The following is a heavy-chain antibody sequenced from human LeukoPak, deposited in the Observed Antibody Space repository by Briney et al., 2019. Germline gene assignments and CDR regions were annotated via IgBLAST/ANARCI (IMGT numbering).Heavy chain of an antibody. Sequence: KAGGSLRLSCAASGFTFSSYSMNWVRQAPGKGLEWVSSISSSSSYIYYADSVKGRFTISRENAKNSLYLQMNSLRAEDTAVYYCATCGYSYGRFDYWGQGTLVTVSS. CDR3: ATCGYSYGRFDY. CDR2: ISSSSSYI. V-gene: IGHV3-21*01. CDR1: GFTFSSYS. D-gene: IGHD5-18*01. J-gene: IGHJ4*02.